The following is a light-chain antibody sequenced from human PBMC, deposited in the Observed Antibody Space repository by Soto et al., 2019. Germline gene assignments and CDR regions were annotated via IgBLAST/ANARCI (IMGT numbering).Light chain of an antibody. CDR2: GAS. Sequence: EIVLTQSPGTLSLSPGERATLSCRASQSVSNNYLAWYQQRPGQAPRLLIYGASNRATGVPDRFSGTGSGTAFTLTISRLELEDFALYSCQQYGDSPIYTFGQGTKLEIK. J-gene: IGKJ2*01. V-gene: IGKV3-20*01. CDR1: QSVSNNY. CDR3: QQYGDSPIYT.